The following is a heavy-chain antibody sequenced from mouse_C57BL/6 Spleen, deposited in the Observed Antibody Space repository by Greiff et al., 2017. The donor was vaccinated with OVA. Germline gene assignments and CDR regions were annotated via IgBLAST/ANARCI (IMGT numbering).Heavy chain of an antibody. CDR1: GFTFSDYG. V-gene: IGHV5-17*01. CDR2: ISSGSSTI. D-gene: IGHD2-3*01. J-gene: IGHJ3*01. Sequence: EVKLMESGGGLVKPGGSLKLSCAASGFTFSDYGMHWVRQAPEKGLEWVAYISSGSSTIYYADTVKGRFTISRDNAKNTLFLQMTSLRSEDTAMYYCARDGYYGGVYWGQGTLVTVSA. CDR3: ARDGYYGGVY.